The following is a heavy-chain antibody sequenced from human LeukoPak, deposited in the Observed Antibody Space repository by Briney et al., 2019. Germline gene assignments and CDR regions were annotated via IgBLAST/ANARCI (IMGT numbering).Heavy chain of an antibody. V-gene: IGHV4-59*01. CDR1: GDSISSYY. J-gene: IGHJ4*02. CDR3: ARYSGSSYVFDY. D-gene: IGHD1-26*01. CDR2: IYYTGST. Sequence: PSETLSLTCTVSGDSISSYYWNWIRQPPGKGLEWIGYIYYTGSTNYNPSLKSRVTISVDTSKNQFSLELSSVTAADTAVYYCARYSGSSYVFDYWGQGTLVTVSS.